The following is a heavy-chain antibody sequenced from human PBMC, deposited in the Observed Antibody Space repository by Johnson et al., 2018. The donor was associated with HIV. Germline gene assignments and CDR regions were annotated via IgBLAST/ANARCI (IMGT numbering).Heavy chain of an antibody. D-gene: IGHD6-6*01. Sequence: QVQLVESGGGVVQPGRCLRLSCAASGFTFSSYAMHWVRQAPAKGLEWVAIISYDGGDKDYADSVKGRFTISRDSSKNTLYLQMNSLRAEDTALYYCAKGGIATRFFDIWGQGTTVTVSS. V-gene: IGHV3-30*04. CDR2: ISYDGGDK. J-gene: IGHJ3*02. CDR3: AKGGIATRFFDI. CDR1: GFTFSSYA.